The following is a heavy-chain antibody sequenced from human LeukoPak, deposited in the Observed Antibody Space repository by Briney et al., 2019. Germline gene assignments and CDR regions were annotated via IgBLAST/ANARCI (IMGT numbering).Heavy chain of an antibody. V-gene: IGHV4-30-4*08. J-gene: IGHJ4*02. CDR2: IYYSGST. CDR1: GGSISSGDYY. D-gene: IGHD2-2*01. CDR3: ATYCSSTSCQNEGFDY. Sequence: SETLSLTCTVSGGSISSGDYYWSWIRQPPGKGLEWIGYIYYSGSTYHNPSLKSRVTISVDTSKNQFSLKLSSVTAADTAVYYCATYCSSTSCQNEGFDYWGQGTLVTVSS.